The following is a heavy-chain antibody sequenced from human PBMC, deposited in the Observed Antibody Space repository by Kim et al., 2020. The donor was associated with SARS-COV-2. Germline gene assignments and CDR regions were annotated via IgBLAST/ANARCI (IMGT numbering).Heavy chain of an antibody. D-gene: IGHD3-22*01. CDR2: ISSSSSYI. Sequence: GGSLRLSCAASGFTFSSYSMNWVRQAPGKGLEWVSSISSSSSYIYYADSVKGRFTISRDNAKNSLYLQMNSLRAEDTAVYYCARDADYYDSSGYYRGPFDYWGQGTLVTVSS. CDR1: GFTFSSYS. J-gene: IGHJ4*02. CDR3: ARDADYYDSSGYYRGPFDY. V-gene: IGHV3-21*01.